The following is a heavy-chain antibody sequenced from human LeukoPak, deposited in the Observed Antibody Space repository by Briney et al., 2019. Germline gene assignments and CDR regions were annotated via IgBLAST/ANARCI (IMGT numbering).Heavy chain of an antibody. Sequence: GSLRLSCAASGFTFDDYGMSWVRQAPGKGLEWVSGINWNGDRTGYADSVRGRFTISRDNAKNSLYLQMSSLRAEDTALYYCARKGYYGSGTYLDYWGQGTLVTVSS. V-gene: IGHV3-20*04. CDR1: GFTFDDYG. CDR2: INWNGDRT. CDR3: ARKGYYGSGTYLDY. J-gene: IGHJ4*02. D-gene: IGHD3-10*01.